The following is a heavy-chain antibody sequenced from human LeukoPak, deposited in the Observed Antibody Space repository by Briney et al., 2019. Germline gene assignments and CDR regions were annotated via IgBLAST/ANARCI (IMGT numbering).Heavy chain of an antibody. D-gene: IGHD5-18*01. CDR2: IYSGDNT. J-gene: IGHJ4*02. CDR3: ARDPPYSYGTFDY. CDR1: GFTVSSNY. V-gene: IGHV3-66*01. Sequence: PGGSLRLSCAASGFTVSSNYMSWVRQAPGKGLEWVSVIYSGDNTYYADSVKGRFTVSRDSSKNTLSLQMNSLRAEDTAVYYCARDPPYSYGTFDYWGQGTLVTVSS.